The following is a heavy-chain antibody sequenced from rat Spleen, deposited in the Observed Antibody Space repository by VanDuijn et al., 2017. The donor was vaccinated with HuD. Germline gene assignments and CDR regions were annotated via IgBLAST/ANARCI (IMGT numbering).Heavy chain of an antibody. CDR1: RFIFSDYY. V-gene: IGHV5-20*01. J-gene: IGHJ2*01. CDR3: TTGIQPRH. CDR2: ISYEGGRS. Sequence: EVQLVESGGGLVQPGRSLKLSCAASRFIFSDYYMAWVRQAPKKGLEWVASISYEGGRSYYRDSVKGRFTISRDDAKSTLYLQMDSLRSEDTATYFCTTGIQPRHWGQGVMVTVSS. D-gene: IGHD1-5*01.